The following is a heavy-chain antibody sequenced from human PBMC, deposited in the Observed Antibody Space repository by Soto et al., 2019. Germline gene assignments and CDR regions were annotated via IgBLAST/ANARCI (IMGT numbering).Heavy chain of an antibody. CDR1: GASLSDYY. D-gene: IGHD3-22*01. CDR3: ARGNSLKVVVQRDAPEKYYFDS. Sequence: PSDTLSRTCAVYGASLSDYYWTWIRQPPGKGLEWTGEINHGGSSNYNPSLKSRVILSVDTSKHQFSLRLTSVTAADTAVYYCARGNSLKVVVQRDAPEKYYFDSWGQGTRVTVSS. J-gene: IGHJ4*02. CDR2: INHGGSS. V-gene: IGHV4-34*01.